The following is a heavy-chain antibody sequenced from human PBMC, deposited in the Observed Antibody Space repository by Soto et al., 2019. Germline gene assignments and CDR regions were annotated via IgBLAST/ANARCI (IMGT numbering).Heavy chain of an antibody. J-gene: IGHJ4*02. CDR2: FDPEDGET. CDR3: ATDRDPLTRAGNHTGY. D-gene: IGHD2-21*01. V-gene: IGHV1-24*01. CDR1: GYTLTELS. Sequence: ASVKVSCKVSGYTLTELSMHWVRQAPGKGLEWMGGFDPEDGETIYAQKFQGRVTMTEDTSTDTAYMELSSLRSEDTAVYYCATDRDPLTRAGNHTGYWGQGTMVTVSA.